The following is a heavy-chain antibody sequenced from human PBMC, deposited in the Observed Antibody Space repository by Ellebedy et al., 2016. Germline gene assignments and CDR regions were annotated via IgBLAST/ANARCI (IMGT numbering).Heavy chain of an antibody. Sequence: GGSLRLXXVASGFTFRDYGMHWVRQSPGKGLEWVSFIWSDGSKEYYAASVRGRFTVSRDNFKKKLFLQLSSLRVDDTAVYYCAREDRSGTYSHWSFDLWGRGTLVAVSS. D-gene: IGHD3-10*01. CDR1: GFTFRDYG. CDR3: AREDRSGTYSHWSFDL. V-gene: IGHV3-33*01. J-gene: IGHJ2*01. CDR2: IWSDGSKE.